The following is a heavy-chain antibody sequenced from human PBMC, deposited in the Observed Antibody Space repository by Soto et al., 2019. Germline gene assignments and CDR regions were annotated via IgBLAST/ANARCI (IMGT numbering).Heavy chain of an antibody. J-gene: IGHJ4*02. D-gene: IGHD3-9*01. Sequence: QVQLVQSGAEVKKPGASVKVSCKASGYTFTSYGISWVRQAPGQGLEWMGWISAYNGNTNYAQKLQGRVTMTTDTSTGAADMELRSLRSDDAAVYYCARDYDILTGYRPYYFDDWGQGTLVTVSS. CDR2: ISAYNGNT. V-gene: IGHV1-18*01. CDR1: GYTFTSYG. CDR3: ARDYDILTGYRPYYFDD.